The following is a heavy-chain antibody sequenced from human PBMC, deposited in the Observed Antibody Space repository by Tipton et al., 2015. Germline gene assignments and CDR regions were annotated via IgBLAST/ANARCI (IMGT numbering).Heavy chain of an antibody. Sequence: SLRLSCAASGFTFSSHSMIWVRQAPGKGLDWVASIKEFGSEISYVDSVKGRFTISRDDAENSLYLQMNSLSVEDTAMYYCARWRWRQSELDYWGQGTLVTVSS. CDR2: IKEFGSEI. D-gene: IGHD5-24*01. J-gene: IGHJ4*02. CDR3: ARWRWRQSELDY. CDR1: GFTFSSHS. V-gene: IGHV3-7*01.